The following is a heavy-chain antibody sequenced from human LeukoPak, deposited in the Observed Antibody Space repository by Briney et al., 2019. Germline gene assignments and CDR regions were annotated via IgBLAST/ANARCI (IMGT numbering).Heavy chain of an antibody. J-gene: IGHJ4*02. Sequence: SETLSLTCTVSGGSISSYYWSWIRQPPGKGLEWIGYIYYSGSTNYNPSLKSRVTISVDTSKNQFSLKLSSVTAADTAVYYCARPVEYSGSYYGEHYFDYWGQGTLVTVSS. V-gene: IGHV4-59*08. CDR2: IYYSGST. CDR3: ARPVEYSGSYYGEHYFDY. CDR1: GGSISSYY. D-gene: IGHD1-26*01.